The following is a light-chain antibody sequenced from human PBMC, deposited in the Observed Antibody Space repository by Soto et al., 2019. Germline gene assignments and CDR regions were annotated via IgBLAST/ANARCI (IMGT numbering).Light chain of an antibody. V-gene: IGLV2-8*01. CDR1: SSDVGGYNY. CDR3: SSYAGSNTVV. Sequence: QSVLTQPASVSGSPGQSITISCTGTSSDVGGYNYLSWYQQHPGKAPQLMIYEVSKRPSGVPDRFSGSKSGNTASLTVSGLQAEDEADYYCSSYAGSNTVVFGGGTKLTVL. J-gene: IGLJ2*01. CDR2: EVS.